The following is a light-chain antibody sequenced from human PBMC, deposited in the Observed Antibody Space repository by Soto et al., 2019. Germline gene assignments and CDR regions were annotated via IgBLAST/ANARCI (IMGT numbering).Light chain of an antibody. Sequence: DIQMTQCPATLCAAVVVRGTSTCRASQSISSWLAWYQQKPGKAPKLLIYDASSLESGVPSRFSGSGSGTEFTLTISSLQPDDFAPYYCQQYNSYPLPFGGGTKVDIK. J-gene: IGKJ4*01. CDR1: QSISSW. CDR2: DAS. V-gene: IGKV1-5*01. CDR3: QQYNSYPLP.